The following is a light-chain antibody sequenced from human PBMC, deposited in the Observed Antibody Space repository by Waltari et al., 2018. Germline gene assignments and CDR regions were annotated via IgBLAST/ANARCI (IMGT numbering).Light chain of an antibody. V-gene: IGKV3-11*01. Sequence: IFLTQSPATLSLPPGERATLPCRASQSVSTFLAWYQQTPGQAPRLLISHASTRATGVPARFSGSGSGTDFTLTISSLEPEDFGVYYCQQRANWPPLTFGGGTKVEI. J-gene: IGKJ4*01. CDR3: QQRANWPPLT. CDR1: QSVSTF. CDR2: HAS.